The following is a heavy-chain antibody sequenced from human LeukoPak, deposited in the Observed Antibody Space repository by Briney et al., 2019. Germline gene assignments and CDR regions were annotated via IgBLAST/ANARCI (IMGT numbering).Heavy chain of an antibody. V-gene: IGHV3-72*01. J-gene: IGHJ3*02. CDR2: TRNKANSYTT. D-gene: IGHD1-26*01. CDR3: ARRGSYRAFDI. Sequence: GGSLRLSCAASGFTFSDHYMDWVRQAPGKGLEWVGRTRNKANSYTTEYSASVKGRFTISRDDSKNSLYLQMNSLKTEDTAVYYCARRGSYRAFDIWGQGTMVTVSS. CDR1: GFTFSDHY.